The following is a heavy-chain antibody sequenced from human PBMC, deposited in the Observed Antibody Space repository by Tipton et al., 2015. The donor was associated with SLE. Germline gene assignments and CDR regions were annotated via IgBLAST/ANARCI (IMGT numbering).Heavy chain of an antibody. J-gene: IGHJ5*02. CDR3: ARERYSSSWYRDNWFDP. D-gene: IGHD6-13*01. Sequence: TLSLTCTVSGGAISSYYWSWIRQPPGKGLEWIGYIYYSGSTNYNPSLKSRVTISVDTSKNQFSLKLSSVTAADTAVYYCARERYSSSWYRDNWFDPWGQGTLVTVSS. CDR2: IYYSGST. V-gene: IGHV4-59*12. CDR1: GGAISSYY.